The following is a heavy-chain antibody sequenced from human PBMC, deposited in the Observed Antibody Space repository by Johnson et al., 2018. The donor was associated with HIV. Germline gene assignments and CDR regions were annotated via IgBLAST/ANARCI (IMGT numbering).Heavy chain of an antibody. J-gene: IGHJ3*02. Sequence: QVQLVESGGGLVKPGGSLRLSCAASGFTFSDYYMSWIRQAPGKGLEWMAFVRYDGSNKYYADAVKGPFTISRDNSKNTLYLQMNSLRAEDTAVYYCARYPQYSSSWYPPTDAFDIWGQGTMVTVSS. V-gene: IGHV3-30*02. CDR3: ARYPQYSSSWYPPTDAFDI. CDR2: VRYDGSNK. D-gene: IGHD6-13*01. CDR1: GFTFSDYY.